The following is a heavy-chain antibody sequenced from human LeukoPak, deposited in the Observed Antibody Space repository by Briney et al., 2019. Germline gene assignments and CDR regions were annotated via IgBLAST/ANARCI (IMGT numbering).Heavy chain of an antibody. CDR1: GYTFTSYG. CDR2: ISAYNGNT. V-gene: IGHV1-18*01. J-gene: IGHJ4*02. CDR3: AREGAHYDILTGYYSYLEYYFDY. Sequence: GASLKVSCKASGYTFTSYGISWVRQAPGQGLEWMGWISAYNGNTNYAQKLQGRVTMTTDTSTSTAYTELGSLRSDDTAVYYCAREGAHYDILTGYYSYLEYYFDYWGQGTLVTVSS. D-gene: IGHD3-9*01.